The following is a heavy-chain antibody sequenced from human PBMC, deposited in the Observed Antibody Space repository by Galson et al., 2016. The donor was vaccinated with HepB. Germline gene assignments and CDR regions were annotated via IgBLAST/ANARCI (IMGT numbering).Heavy chain of an antibody. CDR1: GFMFDDYA. CDR3: AKDGSDSWYWDAFDI. J-gene: IGHJ3*02. D-gene: IGHD6-13*01. Sequence: SLRLSCAASGFMFDDYAMHWVRQGPGKGLEWVSGINWSGDDTGYAGSVRGRFTVSRENAENSLSLQMTDLRVEDTALYYCAKDGSDSWYWDAFDIVGPGTRVTVS. V-gene: IGHV3-9*01. CDR2: INWSGDDT.